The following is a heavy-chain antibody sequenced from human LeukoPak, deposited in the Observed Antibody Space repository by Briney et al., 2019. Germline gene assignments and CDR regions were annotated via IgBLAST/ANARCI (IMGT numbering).Heavy chain of an antibody. J-gene: IGHJ5*01. V-gene: IGHV3-23*01. D-gene: IGHD3-22*01. CDR3: ARELNYYDSTGYYSGWFDS. CDR1: GFTFSSYT. CDR2: ISGSGGST. Sequence: GGSLRLSCTASGFTFSSYTMNWVRQAPGKGLEWVSAISGSGGSTYYADSVKGRFTISRDNSKNTLYLQMNSLRAEDTAVYYCARELNYYDSTGYYSGWFDSWGQGTLVTVSS.